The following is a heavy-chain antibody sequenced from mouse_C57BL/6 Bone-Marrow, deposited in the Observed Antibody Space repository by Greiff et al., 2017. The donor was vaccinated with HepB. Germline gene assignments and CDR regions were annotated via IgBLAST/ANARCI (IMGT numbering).Heavy chain of an antibody. CDR2: IYPRSGNT. V-gene: IGHV1-81*01. D-gene: IGHD1-1*01. Sequence: QVHVKQSGAELARPGASVKLSCKASGYTFTSYGISWVQQRTGQGLEWIGEIYPRSGNTYYNEKFKGKATLTADKSTSTAYMKLRVLTSEDSAVYFCARPYYVSREDCYFDVWGTGTTVTVSS. CDR3: ARPYYVSREDCYFDV. CDR1: GYTFTSYG. J-gene: IGHJ1*03.